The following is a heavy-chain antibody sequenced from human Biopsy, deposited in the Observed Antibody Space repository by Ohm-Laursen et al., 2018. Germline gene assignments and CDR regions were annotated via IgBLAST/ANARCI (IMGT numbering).Heavy chain of an antibody. V-gene: IGHV4-34*01. CDR2: INHSGRT. D-gene: IGHD3-22*01. CDR3: VRGVDYYDPYHYYALDV. Sequence: SQTLSLTCPVYGESFNGYYWSWIRQTPGKGLEWIGEINHSGRTNYNPSLKSRVTISVDTSKNQFSLKVRSKTAADTAVYYCVRGVDYYDPYHYYALDVWGQGTTVTVSS. CDR1: GESFNGYY. J-gene: IGHJ6*02.